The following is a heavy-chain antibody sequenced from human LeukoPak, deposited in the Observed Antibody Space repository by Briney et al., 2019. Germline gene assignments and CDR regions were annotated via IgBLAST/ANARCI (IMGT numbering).Heavy chain of an antibody. Sequence: SETLSLTCTVSGDSITTLNHYWGWIRQPPGKVLDWIGSVSFTGSTYYNPSLHSRVTISIDTSKNQFSLNLSSVTAADSAMYYCARLGGSSGSGYWGQGTLVTVSS. CDR2: VSFTGST. CDR1: GDSITTLNHY. V-gene: IGHV4-39*07. CDR3: ARLGGSSGSGY. D-gene: IGHD6-19*01. J-gene: IGHJ4*02.